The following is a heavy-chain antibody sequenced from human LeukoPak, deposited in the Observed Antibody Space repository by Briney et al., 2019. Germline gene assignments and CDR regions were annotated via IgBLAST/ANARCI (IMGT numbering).Heavy chain of an antibody. J-gene: IGHJ6*03. CDR1: GLIFNNYN. CDR2: ISSSTSPI. Sequence: GGSLRLSCAASGLIFNNYNMNWVRQAPGKGLEWVAYISSSTSPIYYADSVKGRFTISRDNAKNSLYLQMTSLTADDTAVYFCAREQQLLYNSFYMDVWGRGTTVTVSS. CDR3: AREQQLLYNSFYMDV. V-gene: IGHV3-48*04. D-gene: IGHD6-19*01.